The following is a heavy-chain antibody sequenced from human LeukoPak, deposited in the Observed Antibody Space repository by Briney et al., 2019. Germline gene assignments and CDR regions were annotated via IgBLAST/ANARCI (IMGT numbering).Heavy chain of an antibody. Sequence: GGSLRLSCAASGFTVSGNYMSWVRQAPGKGLEWVSAIYTGGGTYYADSVKGRFTISRDNSKNTLFLQMNSLRAEDTAVYFCAKGGHYLFDYWGQGALVTVSS. J-gene: IGHJ4*02. V-gene: IGHV3-66*01. CDR1: GFTVSGNY. CDR2: IYTGGGT. CDR3: AKGGHYLFDY. D-gene: IGHD3-10*01.